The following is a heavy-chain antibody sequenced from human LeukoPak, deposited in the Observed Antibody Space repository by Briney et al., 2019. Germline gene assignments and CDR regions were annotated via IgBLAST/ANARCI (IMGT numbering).Heavy chain of an antibody. Sequence: PSETLSLTCAVYGGSFSGYYWSWIRQPPGKGLEWIGEINHSGSTNYNPSLKSRVTISVDTSKNRFSLKLSSVTAADTAVYYCARESPTKRYYYGSGTHPFDPWGQGTLVTVSS. V-gene: IGHV4-34*01. CDR1: GGSFSGYY. D-gene: IGHD3-10*01. CDR2: INHSGST. J-gene: IGHJ5*02. CDR3: ARESPTKRYYYGSGTHPFDP.